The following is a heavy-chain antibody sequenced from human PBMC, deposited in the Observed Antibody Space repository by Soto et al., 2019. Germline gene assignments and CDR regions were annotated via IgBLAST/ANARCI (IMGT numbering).Heavy chain of an antibody. CDR2: ISYDGSNK. D-gene: IGHD3-10*01. CDR1: GFTFSSYG. Sequence: QVQLVESGGGVVQPGRSLRLSCAASGFTFSSYGMHWVRQAPGKGLEWVAVISYDGSNKYYADSVKGRFTISRDNSKNTLYLQMNSLRAEDTAVCYCAKPLRGRVGGSGINFDYWGQGTLVTVSS. V-gene: IGHV3-30*18. J-gene: IGHJ4*02. CDR3: AKPLRGRVGGSGINFDY.